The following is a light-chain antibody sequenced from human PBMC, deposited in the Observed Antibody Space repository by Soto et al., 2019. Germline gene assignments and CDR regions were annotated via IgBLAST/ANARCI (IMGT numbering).Light chain of an antibody. CDR1: TSNIGDNA. CDR3: ASWDDSLNGWV. CDR2: SNN. J-gene: IGLJ3*02. V-gene: IGLV1-44*01. Sequence: QSLLTQPPSASGIPGQRVTISCSGSTSNIGDNAVAWYQHIPGTAPKLLIYSNNQRRTGVPDRFSGSKSGTSAPLAISGLQSEDEAYYYCASWDDSLNGWVFGGGTQLTVL.